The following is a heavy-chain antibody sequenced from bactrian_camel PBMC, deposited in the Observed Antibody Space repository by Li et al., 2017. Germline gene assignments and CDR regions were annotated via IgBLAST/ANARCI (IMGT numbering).Heavy chain of an antibody. V-gene: IGHV3S53*01. J-gene: IGHJ4*01. CDR2: INVYGGT. D-gene: IGHD3*01. Sequence: HVQLVESGGGSVQSGGSLRLSCTAPGSTSRRCHMEWYRQAPGKDREFVSSINVYGGTNYLDSVKGRFDISIDIAEKTLYLQMNSLKEEDTAMYYCAAKPRCNLGAMTTDGHWRYIPYWGQGTQVTVS. CDR1: GSTSRRCH. CDR3: AAKPRCNLGAMTTDGHWRYIPY.